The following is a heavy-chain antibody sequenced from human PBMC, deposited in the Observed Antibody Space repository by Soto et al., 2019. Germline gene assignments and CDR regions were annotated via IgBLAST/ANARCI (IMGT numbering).Heavy chain of an antibody. D-gene: IGHD3-16*02. CDR2: INHSGST. J-gene: IGHJ4*02. V-gene: IGHV4-34*01. CDR3: ARGREETYYDYIWGSYRAAFDY. CDR1: GGSFSGYY. Sequence: SETLSLTCAVYGGSFSGYYWSWIRQPPGKGLEWIGEINHSGSTNYNPSLKSRVTISVDTSKNQFSLKLSSVPAADTAVYYCARGREETYYDYIWGSYRAAFDYWGQGTLVTVSS.